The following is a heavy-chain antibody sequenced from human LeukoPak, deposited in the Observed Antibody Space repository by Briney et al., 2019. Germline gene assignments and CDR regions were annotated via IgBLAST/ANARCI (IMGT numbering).Heavy chain of an antibody. D-gene: IGHD3-3*01. CDR2: IVVGSGNT. V-gene: IGHV1-58*02. CDR3: AAALYDFWSGYYSGFDY. CDR1: GFTFTSSA. Sequence: ASVKVSCKASGFTFTSSAMQWVRQARGQRLEWIGWIVVGSGNTNYAQKFQERVTITRDMSTSTAYMELSSLGSEDTAVYYCAAALYDFWSGYYSGFDYWGQGTLLTVSS. J-gene: IGHJ4*02.